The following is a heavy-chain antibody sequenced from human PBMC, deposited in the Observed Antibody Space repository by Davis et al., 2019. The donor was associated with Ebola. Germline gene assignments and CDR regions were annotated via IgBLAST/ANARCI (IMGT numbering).Heavy chain of an antibody. CDR1: GGSFSGYY. J-gene: IGHJ4*02. CDR2: IYTSGST. V-gene: IGHV4-59*10. CDR3: ARHSSGYRVYFDY. D-gene: IGHD6-19*01. Sequence: PSETLSLTCAVYGGSFSGYYWSWIRQPAGKGLEWIGRIYTSGSTNYNPSLKSRVTMSVDTSKNQFSLKLSSVTAADTAVYYCARHSSGYRVYFDYWGQGTLVTVSS.